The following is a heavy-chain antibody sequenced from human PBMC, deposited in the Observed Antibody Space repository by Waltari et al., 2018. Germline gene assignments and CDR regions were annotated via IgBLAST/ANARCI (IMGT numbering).Heavy chain of an antibody. D-gene: IGHD3-3*01. Sequence: QVQLQESGPGLVKPSETLSLTCTVSGGSVSGHYWNWIRQPPGKGLEWIGYVHYSAKPSYNPSLKSRVTISVDTSKNQLSWRLTSVTAADTAVYYCARDSPITVSGLIQDAFDIWGQGTLVTVSS. V-gene: IGHV4-59*02. CDR3: ARDSPITVSGLIQDAFDI. J-gene: IGHJ3*02. CDR1: GGSVSGHY. CDR2: VHYSAKP.